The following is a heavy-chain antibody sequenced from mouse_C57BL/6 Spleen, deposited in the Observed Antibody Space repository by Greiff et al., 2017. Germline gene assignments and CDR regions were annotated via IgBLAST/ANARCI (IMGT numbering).Heavy chain of an antibody. D-gene: IGHD3-2*02. V-gene: IGHV1-7*01. CDR3: AIRISDSSGYFDY. J-gene: IGHJ2*01. CDR2: INPSSGYT. Sequence: QVQLKESGAELAKPGASVKLSCKASGYTFNSYWMHWVKQRPGQGLEWIGYINPSSGYTKYNQKFKDKATLTADKSSSTAYMQLSSLTYEDSAVYYCAIRISDSSGYFDYWGQGTTLTVSS. CDR1: GYTFNSYW.